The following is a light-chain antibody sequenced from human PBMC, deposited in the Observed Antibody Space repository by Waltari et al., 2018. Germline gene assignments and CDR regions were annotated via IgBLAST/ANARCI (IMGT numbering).Light chain of an antibody. J-gene: IGLJ2*01. CDR2: EDN. CDR1: ISDVGTYTL. Sequence: QSALTQPASVSGSPGQSITISCPGTISDVGTYTLVSCYQPHPGKAPKLRIYEDNKRPSGVSDRLSGSKSGNTASLTISGLQAEDEADYYCCTYVGRTTFHVTFGGGTKLKVL. V-gene: IGLV2-23*02. CDR3: CTYVGRTTFHVT.